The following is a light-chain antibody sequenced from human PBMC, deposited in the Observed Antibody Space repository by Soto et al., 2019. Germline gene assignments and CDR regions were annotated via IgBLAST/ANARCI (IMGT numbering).Light chain of an antibody. CDR1: QDISTH. Sequence: EVVLTQSPDTLSLSPGERATLSCRASQDISTHVGWYQQKPGQTPRLLIYDASRRATGIPARFSGSGSGTDFILTISGLEPEDYGMYFCQHRSSWPTFGQGTKVEIK. CDR3: QHRSSWPT. V-gene: IGKV3-11*01. J-gene: IGKJ1*01. CDR2: DAS.